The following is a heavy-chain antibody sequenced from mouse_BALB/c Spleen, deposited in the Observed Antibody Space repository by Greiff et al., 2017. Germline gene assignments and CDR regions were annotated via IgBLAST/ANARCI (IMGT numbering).Heavy chain of an antibody. CDR2: IYPGNSDT. CDR1: GYSFTSYW. Sequence: DVQLQESGTVLARPGASVKMSCKASGYSFTSYWMHWVKQRPGQGLEWIGAIYPGNSDTSYNQKFKGKAKLTAVTSASTAYMELSSLTNEDSAVYYCTRGANWDPYYAMDYWGQGTSVTVSS. J-gene: IGHJ4*01. V-gene: IGHV1-5*01. CDR3: TRGANWDPYYAMDY. D-gene: IGHD4-1*01.